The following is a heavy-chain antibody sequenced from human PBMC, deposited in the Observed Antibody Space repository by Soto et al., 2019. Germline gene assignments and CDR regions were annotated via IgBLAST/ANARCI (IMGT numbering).Heavy chain of an antibody. V-gene: IGHV1-69*12. CDR3: ARGGGIVLVPAAIGYGMDV. D-gene: IGHD2-2*01. CDR1: GGTFSSYA. J-gene: IGHJ6*02. CDR2: IIPIFGIA. Sequence: QVQLVQSGAEVKKPGSSVKVSCKASGGTFSSYAITWVRQAPGQGREWMGGIIPIFGIANYAQKLQGRVTITADESKSTAYMELSSLRAEDTAVYYCARGGGIVLVPAAIGYGMDVWGQGTTVTVSS.